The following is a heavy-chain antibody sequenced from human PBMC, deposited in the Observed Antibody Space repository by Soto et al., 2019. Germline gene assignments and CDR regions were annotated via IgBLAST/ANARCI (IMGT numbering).Heavy chain of an antibody. Sequence: QVQLVQSGAEVKKPGASVKVSCKASGYTFTSYGISWVRQAPGQGLEWMGWISAYNGNTNYAQKLQGRVTMTTDTATSTAYREVRSLRSDDTAVYYCARGGVRGVMVDNWFDPWGQGTLVTVSS. D-gene: IGHD3-10*01. CDR2: ISAYNGNT. CDR1: GYTFTSYG. CDR3: ARGGVRGVMVDNWFDP. J-gene: IGHJ5*02. V-gene: IGHV1-18*01.